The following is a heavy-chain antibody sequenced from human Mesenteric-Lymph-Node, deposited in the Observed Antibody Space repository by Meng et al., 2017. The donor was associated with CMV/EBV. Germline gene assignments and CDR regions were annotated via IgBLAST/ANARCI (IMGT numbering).Heavy chain of an antibody. Sequence: GGSLRLSCAASGFTFSRYWMSWVRQAPGKGLEWVANIKEDGSEKYYVDSVKGRFTISRDNAKNSLYLQMNSLRAEDSAIYHCVRPYDFWSDYSPGYWGQGTLVTVSS. D-gene: IGHD3-3*01. CDR3: VRPYDFWSDYSPGY. J-gene: IGHJ4*02. CDR2: IKEDGSEK. V-gene: IGHV3-7*01. CDR1: GFTFSRYW.